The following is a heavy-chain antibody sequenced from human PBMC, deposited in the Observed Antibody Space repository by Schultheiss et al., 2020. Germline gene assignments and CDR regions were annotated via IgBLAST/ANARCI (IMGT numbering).Heavy chain of an antibody. D-gene: IGHD3-22*01. CDR2: IKQDGSEK. CDR3: AKLITMIVVVT. J-gene: IGHJ5*02. V-gene: IGHV3-7*03. Sequence: GGSLRLSCAASGFTFDDYTMHWVRQAPGKGLEWVANIKQDGSEKYYVDSVKGRFTISRDNAKNSLYLQMNSLRAEDTAVYYCAKLITMIVVVTWGQGTLVTVSS. CDR1: GFTFDDYT.